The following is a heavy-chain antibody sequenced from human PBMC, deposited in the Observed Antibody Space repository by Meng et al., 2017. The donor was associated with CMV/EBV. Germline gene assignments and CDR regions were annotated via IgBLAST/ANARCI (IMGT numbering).Heavy chain of an antibody. Sequence: SGASISRSSYCWGWIRQPPGKGLEWIGSIYYSGSTYYTPSLKSRVTISVDTSKNQFSLKLSSVTAADTAVYYCARQEAFTSPNWFDPWGQGTLVTVSS. J-gene: IGHJ5*02. CDR3: ARQEAFTSPNWFDP. CDR2: IYYSGST. V-gene: IGHV4-39*07. D-gene: IGHD2-2*01. CDR1: GASISRSSYC.